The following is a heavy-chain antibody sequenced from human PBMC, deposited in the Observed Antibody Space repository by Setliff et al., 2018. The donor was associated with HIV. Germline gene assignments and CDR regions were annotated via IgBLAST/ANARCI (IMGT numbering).Heavy chain of an antibody. CDR1: GFSVTDTC. V-gene: IGHV3-66*02. Sequence: GGSLRLSCEASGFSVTDTCMGWVRQAPGKGLEWVTVMYKGGKTYYADFVKGRFTIARDDSKNTVSLQMTNLGTGDTATYYCAKGGYGGAYYVAGYWGQGTLVTVSS. CDR3: AKGGYGGAYYVAGY. J-gene: IGHJ4*02. CDR2: MYKGGKT. D-gene: IGHD5-18*01.